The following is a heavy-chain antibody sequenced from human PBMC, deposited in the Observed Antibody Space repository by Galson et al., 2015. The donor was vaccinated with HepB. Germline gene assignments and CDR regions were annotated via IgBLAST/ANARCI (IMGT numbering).Heavy chain of an antibody. D-gene: IGHD4-11*01. CDR1: GFTFSSYA. CDR3: AKVVTTAIYFDY. CDR2: ISSGGGST. J-gene: IGHJ4*02. Sequence: SLRLSCAASGFTFSSYAMSWVRQAPGKGLEWVSAISSGGGSTYYADSVKGRFTISRDSSKNTLYLQMNSLRAEDTAVYYCAKVVTTAIYFDYWGQGTLVTVSS. V-gene: IGHV3-23*01.